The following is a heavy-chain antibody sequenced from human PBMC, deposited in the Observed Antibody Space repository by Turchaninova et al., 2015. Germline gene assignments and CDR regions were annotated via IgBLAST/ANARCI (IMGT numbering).Heavy chain of an antibody. CDR2: SNQSGST. V-gene: IGHV4-34*01. CDR3: ARGQYSSSLRFDY. J-gene: IGHJ4*02. Sequence: QVQLQQWGAGLLKPSETLSLTRAGYGGSFMGYFWRWILQPPGKGREGIGESNQSGSTNYNPSLNSRVTISVDTANNQFSLKLSSVTAADTAVYYCARGQYSSSLRFDYWGQGTLVTVSS. D-gene: IGHD6-13*01. CDR1: GGSFMGYF.